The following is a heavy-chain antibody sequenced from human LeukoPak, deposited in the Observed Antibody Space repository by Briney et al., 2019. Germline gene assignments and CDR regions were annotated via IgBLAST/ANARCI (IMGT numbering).Heavy chain of an antibody. CDR2: IYYSGST. Sequence: SETLSLTCTVSGGSISSSSYYWGWIRQPPGKGLEWIGSIYYSGSTYYNPSLKSRVTMSVDTSKNQFSLKLSSVTAADTAVYYCASGAAAGSMDYWGQGTLVTVSS. V-gene: IGHV4-39*01. J-gene: IGHJ4*02. CDR1: GGSISSSSYY. CDR3: ASGAAAGSMDY. D-gene: IGHD6-13*01.